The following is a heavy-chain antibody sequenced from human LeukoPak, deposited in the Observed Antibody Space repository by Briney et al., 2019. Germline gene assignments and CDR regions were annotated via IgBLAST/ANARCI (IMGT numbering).Heavy chain of an antibody. V-gene: IGHV3-48*02. CDR1: GFTFTRYG. CDR3: ARRERQSANYYYFDY. J-gene: IGHJ4*02. D-gene: IGHD4/OR15-4a*01. Sequence: GGSLRLSCAASGFTFTRYGMVWVRQAPGKGLEWVSYISGSTNAVYYADSVRGRFTISRDNAKNSLYLQMNSLRDDDTAVYYCARRERQSANYYYFDYWGQGTLVTVSS. CDR2: ISGSTNAV.